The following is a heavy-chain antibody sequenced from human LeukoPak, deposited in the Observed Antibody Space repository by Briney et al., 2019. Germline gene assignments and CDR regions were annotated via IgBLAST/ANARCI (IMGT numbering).Heavy chain of an antibody. D-gene: IGHD3-22*01. CDR2: IYYSGST. CDR1: GGSISSYY. V-gene: IGHV4-59*01. CDR3: ARNYDSSGYTAFGY. J-gene: IGHJ4*02. Sequence: SETLSLTCTVSGGSISSYYWSWIRQPPGKGLEWIGHIYYSGSTNYNPSLKSRVTISVDTSKSQFSLNLSPVTAADTAVYYCARNYDSSGYTAFGYWGRGTLVTVSS.